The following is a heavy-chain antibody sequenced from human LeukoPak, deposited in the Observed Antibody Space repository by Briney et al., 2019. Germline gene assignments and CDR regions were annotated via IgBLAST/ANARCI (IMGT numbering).Heavy chain of an antibody. V-gene: IGHV3-23*01. CDR2: ISGSGGST. J-gene: IGHJ4*02. CDR1: GLTFSRYA. Sequence: GGSLRLSCAVSGLTFSRYAMSWVRQAPGKGLEWVSAISGSGGSTYYADSVKGRFTISRDNSKNTLYLQMNSLRAEDTAVYYCAKDRTYDSSGYYPKYYFDYWGQGTLVTVSS. CDR3: AKDRTYDSSGYYPKYYFDY. D-gene: IGHD3-22*01.